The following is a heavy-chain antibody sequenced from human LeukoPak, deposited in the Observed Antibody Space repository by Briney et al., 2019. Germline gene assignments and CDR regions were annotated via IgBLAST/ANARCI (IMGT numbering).Heavy chain of an antibody. CDR3: ARAKLRRDGYNDLDY. CDR2: ISAYNGNT. CDR1: GYTFTSYG. J-gene: IGHJ4*02. Sequence: ASVKVSCKASGYTFTSYGTSWVRQAPGQGLEWMGWISAYNGNTNYAQKLQGRVTMTTDTSTSTAYMELRSLRSDDTAVYYCARAKLRRDGYNDLDYWGQGTLVTVSS. V-gene: IGHV1-18*01. D-gene: IGHD5-24*01.